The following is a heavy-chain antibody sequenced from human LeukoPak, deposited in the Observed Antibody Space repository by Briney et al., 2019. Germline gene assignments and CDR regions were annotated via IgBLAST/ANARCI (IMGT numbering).Heavy chain of an antibody. CDR2: IYYSGST. CDR1: GGSFSGYY. CDR3: ARRWLQFRGLAPFDY. J-gene: IGHJ4*02. D-gene: IGHD5-24*01. V-gene: IGHV4-34*01. Sequence: SETLSLTCAVYGGSFSGYYWGWFRQPPGKGLEWIGNIYYSGSTYYNPSLKSRVTISVDTSKNQFSLKLSSVTAADTAVYYCARRWLQFRGLAPFDYWGQGTLVTVSS.